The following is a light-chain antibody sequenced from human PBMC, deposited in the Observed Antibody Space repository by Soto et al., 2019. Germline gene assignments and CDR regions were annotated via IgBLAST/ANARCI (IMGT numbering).Light chain of an antibody. CDR2: DAS. V-gene: IGKV1-8*01. J-gene: IGKJ1*01. CDR3: QQFYNYPRT. Sequence: AIRMTQSTSSFTASTGDRVSINCRATQDIGTYLAWYQQIPGKAPKLLIYDASTLQTGVPSRFSGSGSGTDFTLTISYLQSEDFGTYYCQQFYNYPRTFGQGTKVDIK. CDR1: QDIGTY.